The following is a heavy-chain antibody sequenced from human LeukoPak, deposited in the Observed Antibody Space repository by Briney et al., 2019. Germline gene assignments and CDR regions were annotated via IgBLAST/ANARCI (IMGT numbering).Heavy chain of an antibody. D-gene: IGHD2-2*01. J-gene: IGHJ3*02. CDR1: GGSISSYY. V-gene: IGHV4-4*07. CDR2: IYTSGST. Sequence: SETLSLTCTVSGGSISSYYWSWVRQPAGKGMEWVGRIYTSGSTNYNPSLKSRVTMSVDTSKNQFSLKLSSVTAADTAVYYCAGQDIVVVQAFDIWGQGTMVTVSS. CDR3: AGQDIVVVQAFDI.